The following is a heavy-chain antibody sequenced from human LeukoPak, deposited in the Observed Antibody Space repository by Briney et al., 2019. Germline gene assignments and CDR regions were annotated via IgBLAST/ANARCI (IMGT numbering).Heavy chain of an antibody. J-gene: IGHJ5*02. D-gene: IGHD5-18*01. CDR2: IREDGSEK. Sequence: GGSLRLSCAASGFTFSSSWMSWVRLAPGRGLEWVANIREDGSEKYYVDSVKGRFTISRDNAKNSLYLQMNSLRDEDTAVYFCARGIQLWLYYLDPWGQGTLVTVSS. CDR1: GFTFSSSW. CDR3: ARGIQLWLYYLDP. V-gene: IGHV3-7*01.